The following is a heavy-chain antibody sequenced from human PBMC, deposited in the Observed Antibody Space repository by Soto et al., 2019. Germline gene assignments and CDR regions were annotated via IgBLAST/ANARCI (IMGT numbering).Heavy chain of an antibody. V-gene: IGHV4-59*08. J-gene: IGHJ6*02. Sequence: QVQLQQSGPGLVKPSETLSLTYSVSSGPSSSHNWGWIRQPPGRGLEWIGYVYSTGGTSYNPSLKSRVTISADTSTNHISLTLTSVTAADTAVYYCVRQGIGNLHGLVDVWGQGTTVRVSS. D-gene: IGHD1-1*01. CDR3: VRQGIGNLHGLVDV. CDR1: SGPSSSHN. CDR2: VYSTGGT.